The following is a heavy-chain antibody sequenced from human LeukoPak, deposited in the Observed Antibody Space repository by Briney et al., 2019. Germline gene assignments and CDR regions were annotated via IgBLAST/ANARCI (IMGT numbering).Heavy chain of an antibody. CDR1: GGSFSGYY. D-gene: IGHD6-13*01. CDR3: ARLRQGSSGYFDY. V-gene: IGHV4-34*01. J-gene: IGHJ4*02. CDR2: INHSGST. Sequence: PSETLSLSCAVYGGSFSGYYGSWIRQPPGKGLEWIGEINHSGSTNYNPTLKSRVTISVDTSKNQFSLKLSSVTAADTAVYYCARLRQGSSGYFDYWGQGTLVTVSS.